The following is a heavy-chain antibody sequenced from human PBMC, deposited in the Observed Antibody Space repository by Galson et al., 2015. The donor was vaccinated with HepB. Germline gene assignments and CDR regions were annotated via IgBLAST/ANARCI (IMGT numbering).Heavy chain of an antibody. J-gene: IGHJ5*02. CDR3: VFLRCNDLNPLDH. Sequence: SLRLSCAASTFIFSTYSMNWVRQAPGKGLECVSYISSSSSTIYYADSVKGRFTISRDNAKNSLYLQMNSLRVEDTAVYYCVFLRCNDLNPLDHWGQGTLVTVSS. CDR1: TFIFSTYS. V-gene: IGHV3-48*04. CDR2: ISSSSSTI. D-gene: IGHD3-3*01.